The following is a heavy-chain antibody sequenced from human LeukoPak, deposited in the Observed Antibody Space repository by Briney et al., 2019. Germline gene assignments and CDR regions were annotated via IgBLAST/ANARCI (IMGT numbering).Heavy chain of an antibody. Sequence: PGRSLRLSCAAPGFTFSSYGMHWVRQAPGKGLEWVAVISYDGSNKYYADSVKGRFTISRDNSKNTLYLQMNSLRAEDTAVYYCAKGPYGSDWYFDLWGRGTLVTVSS. D-gene: IGHD3-10*01. CDR3: AKGPYGSDWYFDL. CDR1: GFTFSSYG. J-gene: IGHJ2*01. CDR2: ISYDGSNK. V-gene: IGHV3-30*18.